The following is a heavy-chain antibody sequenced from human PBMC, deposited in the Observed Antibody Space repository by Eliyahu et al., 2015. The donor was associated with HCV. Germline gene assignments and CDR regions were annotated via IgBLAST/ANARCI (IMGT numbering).Heavy chain of an antibody. CDR3: ARGGSGGDGQYYFDY. J-gene: IGHJ4*02. CDR1: GGPFSSYA. Sequence: QVQLVQSGAEVKKPGSSVKVSCXASGGPFSSYAISWVRQAPGQGLEXMGGIIPXFGTANYAQKFQGRVTITADESTSTAYMELSSLRSEDTAVYYCARGGSGGDGQYYFDYWGQGTLVTVSS. CDR2: IIPXFGTA. V-gene: IGHV1-69*01. D-gene: IGHD2-15*01.